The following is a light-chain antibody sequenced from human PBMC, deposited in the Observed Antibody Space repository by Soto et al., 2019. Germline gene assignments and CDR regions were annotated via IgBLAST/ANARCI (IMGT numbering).Light chain of an antibody. CDR2: GAS. Sequence: EIVLTQSPGTLSLSPGERATLSCRASQSVSSSYLAWYQQXXXXAPRLLIYGASSRATGIPDRFSGSGSGTDFTLTISRLEPEDFAVYYCQQYGSSPLAFGGGTKVEIK. CDR3: QQYGSSPLA. CDR1: QSVSSSY. J-gene: IGKJ4*01. V-gene: IGKV3-20*01.